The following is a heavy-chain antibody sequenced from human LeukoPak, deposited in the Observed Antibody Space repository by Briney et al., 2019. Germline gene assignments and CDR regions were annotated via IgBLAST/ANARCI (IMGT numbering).Heavy chain of an antibody. Sequence: SETLSLTCTVSNGSISIYYWSWVRQPAGKGLEWIGRISASGSTNYNPSLKSRVTMSVDTSKNQFSLKLSSVTAADRAVYYCAREITVTRPFDYWGQGTLVTVSS. CDR2: ISASGST. CDR3: AREITVTRPFDY. D-gene: IGHD4-17*01. CDR1: NGSISIYY. J-gene: IGHJ4*02. V-gene: IGHV4-4*07.